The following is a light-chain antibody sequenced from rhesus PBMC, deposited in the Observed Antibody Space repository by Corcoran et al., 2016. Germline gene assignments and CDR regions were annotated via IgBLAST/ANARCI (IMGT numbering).Light chain of an antibody. CDR3: QQYSNWPLT. Sequence: EIVLTQSPATLSLSPGERATLSCRASQSVSNYLAWYQQKPVQAPRLLIHDVSRRATGVPDWFTCSGPGTDVTLTITSLEPEDVGIYYCQQYSNWPLTFGGGTKVELK. CDR1: QSVSNY. V-gene: IGKV3-35*01. CDR2: DVS. J-gene: IGKJ4*01.